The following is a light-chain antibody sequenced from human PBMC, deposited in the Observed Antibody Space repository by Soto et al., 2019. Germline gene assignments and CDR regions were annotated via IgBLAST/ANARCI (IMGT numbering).Light chain of an antibody. J-gene: IGLJ1*01. CDR2: EVN. CDR3: SSFTSSITLV. CDR1: SSDVGGYNY. V-gene: IGLV2-14*01. Sequence: QSALTQPASVCGSPGQSITISCSGTSSDVGGYNYVSWFQQHPDKAPKVIIYEVNNRPSGVSNRFSGSKSGNTASLTISGLQAEDEADYYCSSFTSSITLVFGTGTKVTV.